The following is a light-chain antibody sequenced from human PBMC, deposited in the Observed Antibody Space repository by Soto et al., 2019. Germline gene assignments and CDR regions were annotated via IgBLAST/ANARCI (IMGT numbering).Light chain of an antibody. CDR3: QQSYTTPT. CDR2: TTS. Sequence: DIQMAQSPSSLSSSVGDIFTISCRASHNIGIYLNWYQQKPGKAPKVLIYTTSKLHNGVPSRFSGGGTGTDFTLTISSLQPEDFATFYCQQSYTTPTFGQGTKVDIK. V-gene: IGKV1-39*01. J-gene: IGKJ1*01. CDR1: HNIGIY.